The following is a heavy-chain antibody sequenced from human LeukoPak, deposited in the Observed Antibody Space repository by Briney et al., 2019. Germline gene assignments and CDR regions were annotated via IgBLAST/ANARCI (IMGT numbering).Heavy chain of an antibody. V-gene: IGHV1-69*13. CDR3: ARVGPDSYYYYYYMDV. Sequence: ASVKVSCKASGGTFSSYAISWVRQAPGQGLEWMGGIIPIFGTANYAQKFRGRVTITADESTSTAYMELSSLRSEDTAVYYCARVGPDSYYYYYYMDVWGKGTTVTVSS. D-gene: IGHD1-26*01. J-gene: IGHJ6*03. CDR2: IIPIFGTA. CDR1: GGTFSSYA.